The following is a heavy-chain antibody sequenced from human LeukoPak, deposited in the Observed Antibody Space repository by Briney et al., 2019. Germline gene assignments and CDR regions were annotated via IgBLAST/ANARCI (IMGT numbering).Heavy chain of an antibody. CDR2: INPNSGST. Sequence: ASVKVSCKASGYTFTSYDINWVGQAPGQGLEWMGWINPNSGSTNYAQKFQGRVTMTRDTSISTAYMELSRLRSDDTAVYYCARQDPPSRREPHWHFDLWGRGTLVTVSS. CDR1: GYTFTSYD. D-gene: IGHD1-26*01. CDR3: ARQDPPSRREPHWHFDL. V-gene: IGHV1-2*02. J-gene: IGHJ2*01.